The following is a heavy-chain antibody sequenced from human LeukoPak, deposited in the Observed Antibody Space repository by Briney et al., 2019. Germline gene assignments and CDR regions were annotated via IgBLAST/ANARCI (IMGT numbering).Heavy chain of an antibody. CDR1: GFTFSNYA. Sequence: GGSLRLSCAASGFTFSNYAMSWVRQAPGKGLEWVSAISGSTGFTYYADSVKGRFTISRDNSKNTLYLQMNSLRAEDTAIYYCAKYGSGSFYRDWGQGTLVTVSS. CDR2: ISGSTGFT. V-gene: IGHV3-23*01. CDR3: AKYGSGSFYRD. J-gene: IGHJ4*02. D-gene: IGHD3-10*01.